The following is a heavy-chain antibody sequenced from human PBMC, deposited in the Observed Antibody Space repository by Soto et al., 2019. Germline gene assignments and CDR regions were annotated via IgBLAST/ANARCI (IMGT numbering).Heavy chain of an antibody. D-gene: IGHD1-26*01. CDR3: ATQEVGGSYVYTFDP. CDR1: GGSFSGYD. Sequence: SETLSLTCAVYGGSFSGYDWSWIRQPPGKGLEWIGGIYYSGSTYYNPSLKSRVTISVDTSKNHFSLKLSSVTAADTAVYYCATQEVGGSYVYTFDPWGQGTLVTVSS. V-gene: IGHV4-34*01. CDR2: IYYSGST. J-gene: IGHJ5*02.